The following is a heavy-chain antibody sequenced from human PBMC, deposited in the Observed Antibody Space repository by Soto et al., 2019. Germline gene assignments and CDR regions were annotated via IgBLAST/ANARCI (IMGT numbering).Heavy chain of an antibody. CDR2: ISIASSTI. V-gene: IGHV3-11*01. Sequence: PGGSLRLSCAASGFTFSDYYMGWIRQAPGRGLEWLSYISIASSTIYYADSVKGRFSISRDNAKNSLYLQLSSLRAEDTAVYFCARERARVFDSWGQGTLVTV. CDR1: GFTFSDYY. CDR3: ARERARVFDS. J-gene: IGHJ4*02.